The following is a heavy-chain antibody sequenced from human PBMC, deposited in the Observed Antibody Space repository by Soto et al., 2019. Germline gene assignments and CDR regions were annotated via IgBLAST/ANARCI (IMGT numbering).Heavy chain of an antibody. Sequence: EVQLVESGGGSVQPGGSLRLHCAASGFTFSSHWMYWVRQAPGKGLFWVSRINSEGSGRRYADSGNGRFTVSRDNAKNTLYLQMNSLRAEDTAVYYCAREATYSSGRGMDVWGQGTLVTVSS. CDR1: GFTFSSHW. J-gene: IGHJ4*02. CDR2: INSEGSGR. CDR3: AREATYSSGRGMDV. D-gene: IGHD3-22*01. V-gene: IGHV3-74*01.